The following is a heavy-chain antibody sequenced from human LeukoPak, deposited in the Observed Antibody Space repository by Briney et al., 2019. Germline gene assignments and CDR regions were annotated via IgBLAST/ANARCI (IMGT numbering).Heavy chain of an antibody. J-gene: IGHJ6*02. CDR3: ARGPPMVGDYYYGMDV. CDR2: IYTGGSK. V-gene: IGHV3-66*01. CDR1: GFTVNSYY. D-gene: IGHD3-10*02. Sequence: PGGSLRLSCAASGFTVNSYYIHWVRQSPVKGLEWVSVIYTGGSKYYADSVKGRFIISRDNSNNTVNLQLNSLRAEDTAVYFCARGPPMVGDYYYGMDVWGQGTTVTVSS.